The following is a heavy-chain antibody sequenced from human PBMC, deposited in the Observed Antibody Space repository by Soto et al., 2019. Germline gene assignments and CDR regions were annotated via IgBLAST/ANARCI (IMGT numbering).Heavy chain of an antibody. CDR2: INPNSGDT. J-gene: IGHJ6*02. CDR1: GYTFTGYY. Sequence: ASVKVSCKASGYTFTGYYVHWVRQAPGQGLEWMGWINPNSGDTYLAQRFQGRVTMNRDTSIGTAYMELRGLTSDDTAEYYCAKGGAIVAAGTRVYLYNAMDVWGQGTTVPVS. V-gene: IGHV1-2*02. D-gene: IGHD1-26*01. CDR3: AKGGAIVAAGTRVYLYNAMDV.